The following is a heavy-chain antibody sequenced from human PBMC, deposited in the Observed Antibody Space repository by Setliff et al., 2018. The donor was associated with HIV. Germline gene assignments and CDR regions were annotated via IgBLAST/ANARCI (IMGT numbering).Heavy chain of an antibody. CDR2: IYSSGST. V-gene: IGHV4-4*07. CDR1: GGSISSYY. J-gene: IGHJ1*01. CDR3: ANFLNSGGWNPGYFEH. Sequence: SETLSLTCLVSGGSISSYYWSWIRQSAGKGLEWIGRIYSSGSTYYNPSLKSRVSISVDTSKNQFSLKLRSVTAADTAVYYCANFLNSGGWNPGYFEHWGQGTLVTVS. D-gene: IGHD6-19*01.